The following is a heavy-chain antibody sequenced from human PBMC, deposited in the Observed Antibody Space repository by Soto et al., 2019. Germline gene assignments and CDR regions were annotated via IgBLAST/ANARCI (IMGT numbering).Heavy chain of an antibody. Sequence: ASVKVSCKASGYTFTAYYIHWVREAPGQGLEWMGWINPNGGGTKYAQKFQGRVTMTRDTSINTAYMELTRLTSDDTAVYYCARAVHTMIQGVRFRVDQWGQGTLVTVSS. V-gene: IGHV1-2*02. J-gene: IGHJ4*02. CDR3: ARAVHTMIQGVRFRVDQ. CDR2: INPNGGGT. CDR1: GYTFTAYY. D-gene: IGHD3-10*01.